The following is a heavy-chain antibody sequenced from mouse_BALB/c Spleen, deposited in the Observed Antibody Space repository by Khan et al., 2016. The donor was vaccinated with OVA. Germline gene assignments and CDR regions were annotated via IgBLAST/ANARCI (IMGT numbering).Heavy chain of an antibody. CDR1: GFTFSSYG. D-gene: IGHD1-1*01. CDR2: ISGDSSTI. Sequence: EVKLVESGGGLVQPGGSRKLSCAASGFTFSSYGMHWVRQAPEKGLEWVAYISGDSSTIYYADTVKGRFTISRDNTKNTLFLQMTSLMSEDTAMYYCATSYYYGYYFDYWGPGTTLTVSS. CDR3: ATSYYYGYYFDY. V-gene: IGHV5-17*02. J-gene: IGHJ2*01.